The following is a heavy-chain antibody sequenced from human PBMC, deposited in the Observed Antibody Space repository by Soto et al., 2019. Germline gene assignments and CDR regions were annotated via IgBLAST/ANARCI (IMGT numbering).Heavy chain of an antibody. V-gene: IGHV3-23*01. Sequence: GGSLRLSCAASGFTFSSYAMSWVRQAPGKGLEWVSAISGSGGSTYYADSVKGRFTISRDNSKNTLYLQMNSLRAEDTAVYNCAKVMTAMVYNGVDVWGQGTTVTVSS. D-gene: IGHD5-18*01. J-gene: IGHJ6*02. CDR3: AKVMTAMVYNGVDV. CDR1: GFTFSSYA. CDR2: ISGSGGST.